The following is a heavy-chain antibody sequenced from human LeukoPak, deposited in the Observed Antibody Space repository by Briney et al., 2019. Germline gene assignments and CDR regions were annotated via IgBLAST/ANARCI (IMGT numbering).Heavy chain of an antibody. CDR3: ARDPIAAAGTSYYYYYMDV. V-gene: IGHV1-18*01. Sequence: ASVKVSCKASGYTFTSYGISWVRQAPGQGLEWMGWISAYNGNTNYAQKLQGRVTMTTDTSTSTAYMELRSLRSDDTAVYYCARDPIAAAGTSYYYYYMDVWGKGTTVTVSS. CDR2: ISAYNGNT. J-gene: IGHJ6*03. CDR1: GYTFTSYG. D-gene: IGHD6-13*01.